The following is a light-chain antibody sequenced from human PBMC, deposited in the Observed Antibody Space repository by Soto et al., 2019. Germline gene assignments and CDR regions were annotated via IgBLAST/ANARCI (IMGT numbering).Light chain of an antibody. Sequence: QSVLTQPRSVSGSPGQSVTISCTGTSSDVGAYNYVSWYQQHPAKAPNLMIYDVSKRPSGVPERFSGAKSGNTASLTISGLQAEDEGDYYCCSYTNSAYVFGTGTRSPS. CDR3: CSYTNSAYV. J-gene: IGLJ1*01. CDR1: SSDVGAYNY. CDR2: DVS. V-gene: IGLV2-11*01.